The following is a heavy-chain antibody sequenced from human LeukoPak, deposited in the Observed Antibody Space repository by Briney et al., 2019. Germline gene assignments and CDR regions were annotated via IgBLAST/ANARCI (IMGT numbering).Heavy chain of an antibody. CDR1: GDSISSSGYC. D-gene: IGHD3-16*02. CDR3: ARHKSRIDWFDP. J-gene: IGHJ5*02. Sequence: SETLSLTCAVSGDSISSSGYCWGWIRQPPGKGLECVGLICYNGNTYYTPSLKSRVTISVDTSKNQFSLRLSSVTAADTAMYYCARHKSRIDWFDPWSQGTLVTVSS. V-gene: IGHV4-39*01. CDR2: ICYNGNT.